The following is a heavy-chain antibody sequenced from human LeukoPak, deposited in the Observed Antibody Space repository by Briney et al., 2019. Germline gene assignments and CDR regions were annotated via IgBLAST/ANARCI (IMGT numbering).Heavy chain of an antibody. V-gene: IGHV4-4*07. Sequence: SETLSLTCTVSGDSISSYYWSWIRQPAGKGLEWIGRVYTRGSTYYNPSLKSRVTMSVDTSKNQFSLKLSSVTAADTAVYYCASTTYYYGSGSYYFDYWGQGTLVTVSP. CDR1: GDSISSYY. CDR3: ASTTYYYGSGSYYFDY. D-gene: IGHD3-10*01. J-gene: IGHJ4*02. CDR2: VYTRGST.